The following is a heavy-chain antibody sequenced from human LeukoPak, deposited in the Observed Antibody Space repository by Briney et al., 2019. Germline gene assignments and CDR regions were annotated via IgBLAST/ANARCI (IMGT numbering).Heavy chain of an antibody. V-gene: IGHV4-59*01. CDR2: IYYSGST. CDR1: GGSISTYY. J-gene: IGHJ4*02. Sequence: SETLSLTCTVSGGSISTYYWSWIPQPPGKGLEWIGYIYYSGSTNYNPSLKSRVTISVDTSKNQLSLKLSSVTAADTAVYYCARGRGEIDYWGQGTLVTVPS. CDR3: ARGRGEIDY.